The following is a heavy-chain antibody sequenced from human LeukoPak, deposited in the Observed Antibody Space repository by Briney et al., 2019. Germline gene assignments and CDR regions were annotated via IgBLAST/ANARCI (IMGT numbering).Heavy chain of an antibody. Sequence: GGSLRLSCAASGFTFSTYWMSRVRQAPGKGLEWVANIKQDGSEKYYIDSVKGRFTISRDNAKNSLYLQMNSLRAEDTAVYYCARDQLDYYGSGSFREDVWGQGTTVTVSS. J-gene: IGHJ6*02. CDR2: IKQDGSEK. CDR1: GFTFSTYW. V-gene: IGHV3-7*01. CDR3: ARDQLDYYGSGSFREDV. D-gene: IGHD3-10*01.